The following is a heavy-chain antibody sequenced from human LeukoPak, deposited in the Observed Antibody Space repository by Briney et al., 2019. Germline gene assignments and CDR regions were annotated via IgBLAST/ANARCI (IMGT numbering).Heavy chain of an antibody. CDR1: GFTFSSYA. J-gene: IGHJ4*02. CDR3: ARGYYDSSGIFDY. Sequence: PGGSLRLSCAASGFTFSSYAMHWVRQAPGKGLEWVAVISYDGSNKYYADSVKGRFTISRDNSKNTLYLQMNSLRAEDTAVYYCARGYYDSSGIFDYWGQGTLVTVSS. V-gene: IGHV3-30-3*01. CDR2: ISYDGSNK. D-gene: IGHD3-22*01.